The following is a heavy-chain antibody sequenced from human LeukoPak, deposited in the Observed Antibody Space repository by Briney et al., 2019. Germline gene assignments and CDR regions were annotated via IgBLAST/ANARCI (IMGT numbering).Heavy chain of an antibody. V-gene: IGHV7-4-1*02. CDR1: GXTXTSXA. CDR3: AAAVAGTDYFDY. Sequence: ASVXVSCKXXGXTXTSXAMNWVRQAPGQGLEWMGWINTNTGNPTYAQGFTGRFVFSLDTSVSTAYLQISSLKAEDTAVYYCAAAVAGTDYFDYWGQGTLVTVSS. D-gene: IGHD6-19*01. CDR2: INTNTGNP. J-gene: IGHJ4*02.